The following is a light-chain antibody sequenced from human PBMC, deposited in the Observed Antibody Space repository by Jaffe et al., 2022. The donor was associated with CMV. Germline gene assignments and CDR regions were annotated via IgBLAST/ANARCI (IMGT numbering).Light chain of an antibody. V-gene: IGKV1-17*01. CDR3: LQHNSYPLT. CDR1: QGIGND. CDR2: AAS. J-gene: IGKJ4*01. Sequence: DIQMTQSPSSLSASVGDRVTITCRASQGIGNDLGWYQQIPGKAPKRLIYAASSLQSGVPSRFSGSGSGTEFTLTISSLQPEDFATYYCLQHNSYPLTFGGGTKVEIK.